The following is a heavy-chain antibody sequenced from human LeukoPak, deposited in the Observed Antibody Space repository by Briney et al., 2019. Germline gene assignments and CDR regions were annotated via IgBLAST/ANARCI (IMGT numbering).Heavy chain of an antibody. CDR1: GFTFSSYS. D-gene: IGHD4-17*01. V-gene: IGHV3-48*04. CDR3: ARDAGATTVTTHAFDI. CDR2: ISSSGSTI. J-gene: IGHJ3*02. Sequence: GGSLRLSCAASGFTFSSYSMNWVRQAPGKGLEWVSYISSSGSTIYYADSVKGRFTISRDNAKNSLYPQMNSLRAEDTAVYYCARDAGATTVTTHAFDIWGQGTMVTVSS.